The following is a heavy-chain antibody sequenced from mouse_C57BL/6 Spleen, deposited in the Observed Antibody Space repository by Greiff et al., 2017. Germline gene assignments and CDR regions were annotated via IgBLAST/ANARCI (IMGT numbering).Heavy chain of an antibody. CDR1: GYAFSSSW. V-gene: IGHV1-82*01. J-gene: IGHJ2*01. CDR3: AREDYSNSLDY. CDR2: IYPGDGDT. Sequence: VQLQQSGPELVKPGASVKISCKASGYAFSSSWMNWVKQRPGKGLEWIGRIYPGDGDTNYNGKFKGKATLTADKSSSTAYMQLSSLTSEDSAVYFCAREDYSNSLDYWGQGTTLTVSS. D-gene: IGHD2-5*01.